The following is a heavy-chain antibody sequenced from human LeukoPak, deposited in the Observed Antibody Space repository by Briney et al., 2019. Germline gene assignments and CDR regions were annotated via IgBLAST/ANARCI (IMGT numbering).Heavy chain of an antibody. Sequence: TGGSLRSFCAASGFTVSSNYISWVRQAPGKGLEWVSVIYSGGSTYYADSVKGRFTISRDNSKNTLYLQMNSLRAEDTAVYYCAREVRDSYAYDAFDIWGQGTMVTVSS. V-gene: IGHV3-53*01. CDR1: GFTVSSNY. J-gene: IGHJ3*02. CDR2: IYSGGST. D-gene: IGHD5-18*01. CDR3: AREVRDSYAYDAFDI.